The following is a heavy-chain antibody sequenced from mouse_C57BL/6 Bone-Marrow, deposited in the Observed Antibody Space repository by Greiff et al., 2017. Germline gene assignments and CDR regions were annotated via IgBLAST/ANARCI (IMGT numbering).Heavy chain of an antibody. V-gene: IGHV1-42*01. CDR2: INPSTGGT. CDR3: ASPYGSSYGGFAD. D-gene: IGHD1-1*01. J-gene: IGHJ3*01. CDR1: GYSFTGYY. Sequence: EVQLQQSGPELVKPGASVKISCKASGYSFTGYYMNWVKQSPEKSLEWIGEINPSTGGTTYNQKFKAKATLTVDKSSSTAYMQLKSLTSEDSAVYYCASPYGSSYGGFADWGQGTLVTVSA.